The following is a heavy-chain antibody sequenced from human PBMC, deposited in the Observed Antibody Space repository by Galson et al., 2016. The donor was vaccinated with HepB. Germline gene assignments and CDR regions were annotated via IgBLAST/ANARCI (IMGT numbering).Heavy chain of an antibody. CDR3: ARALRMVGASFDY. V-gene: IGHV4-61*05. CDR2: IYYTGST. J-gene: IGHJ4*02. CDR1: GDSMTSNTYF. Sequence: ETLSLTCIVSGDSMTSNTYFWGWIRQSPGKGLEWIGHIYYTGSTNCNPSLKSRANISVDTSKNQFSLNLSSVTAADTAVYYCARALRMVGASFDYWGRGFLVTVSS. D-gene: IGHD1-26*01.